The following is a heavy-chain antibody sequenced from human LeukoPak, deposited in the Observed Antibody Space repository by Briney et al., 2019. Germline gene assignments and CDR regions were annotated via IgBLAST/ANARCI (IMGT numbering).Heavy chain of an antibody. Sequence: PSETLSLTCAVYGGSFSGYYWSWIRQPPGKGLEWIGEINHSGGTNYNPSLKSRVTISVDTSKNQFSLKLSSVTAADTAVYYCARAPTFYDSKPYYFDYWGQGTLVTVSS. D-gene: IGHD3-22*01. V-gene: IGHV4-34*01. CDR2: INHSGGT. J-gene: IGHJ4*02. CDR3: ARAPTFYDSKPYYFDY. CDR1: GGSFSGYY.